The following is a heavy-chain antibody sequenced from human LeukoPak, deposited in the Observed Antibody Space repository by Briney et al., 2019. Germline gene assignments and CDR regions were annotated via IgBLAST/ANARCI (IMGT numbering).Heavy chain of an antibody. Sequence: SQTLSLTCTVSGGSISSGTYYWSWIRQPAGKGLEWIGRIYTSGSTNYNPSLKSRVAISVDTSKNQFSLELSSVTAADTAVYYCARTYRDSGSYYFDYWGQGTLVTVSS. V-gene: IGHV4-61*02. CDR1: GGSISSGTYY. D-gene: IGHD1-26*01. CDR2: IYTSGST. CDR3: ARTYRDSGSYYFDY. J-gene: IGHJ4*02.